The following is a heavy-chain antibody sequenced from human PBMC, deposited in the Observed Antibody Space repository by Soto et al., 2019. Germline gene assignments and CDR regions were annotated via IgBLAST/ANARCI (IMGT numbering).Heavy chain of an antibody. CDR1: GGSVSSGSYY. D-gene: IGHD1-7*01. Sequence: SGTLSLTCTASGGSVSSGSYYWSWIRQPPGKGLEWIGYIYYSGSTNYNPSLKSRVTISVDTSKNQFSLKLSSVTAADTAVYYCARDRTGTTSDYYGMDVWGQGTTVTVSS. CDR2: IYYSGST. J-gene: IGHJ6*02. CDR3: ARDRTGTTSDYYGMDV. V-gene: IGHV4-61*01.